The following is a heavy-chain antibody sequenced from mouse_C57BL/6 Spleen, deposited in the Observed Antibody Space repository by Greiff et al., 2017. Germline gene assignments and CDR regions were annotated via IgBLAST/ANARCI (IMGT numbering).Heavy chain of an antibody. Sequence: EVKLVESGGGLVQPGGSLSLSCAASGFTFTDYYMSWVRQPPGMALEWLGFIRNKANGYTTEYSASVKGRFTISRDNSQSILYLQRNALRAEDSATYYCARPLITTVVATDAMDYWGQGTSVTVSS. V-gene: IGHV7-3*01. J-gene: IGHJ4*01. CDR2: IRNKANGYTT. CDR1: GFTFTDYY. CDR3: ARPLITTVVATDAMDY. D-gene: IGHD1-1*01.